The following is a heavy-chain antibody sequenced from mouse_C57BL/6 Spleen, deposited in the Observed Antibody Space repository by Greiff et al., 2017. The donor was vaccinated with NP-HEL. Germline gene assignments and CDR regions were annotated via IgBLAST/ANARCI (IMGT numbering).Heavy chain of an antibody. CDR2: IYPGDGDT. CDR3: ARERGYGSSSFDY. D-gene: IGHD1-1*01. CDR1: GYAFSSSW. J-gene: IGHJ2*01. Sequence: VQRVESGPELVKPGASVKISCKASGYAFSSSWMNWVKQRPGKGLEWIGRIYPGDGDTNYNGKFKGKATLTADKSYSRAYMQLISLTSEDSAVYFCARERGYGSSSFDYWGQGTTLTVSS. V-gene: IGHV1-82*01.